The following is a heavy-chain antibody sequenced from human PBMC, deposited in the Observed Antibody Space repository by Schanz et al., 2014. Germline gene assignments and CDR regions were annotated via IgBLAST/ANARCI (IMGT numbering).Heavy chain of an antibody. CDR1: GFTFRSYG. J-gene: IGHJ6*02. CDR3: ARGNYGMDV. V-gene: IGHV3-48*03. CDR2: INGGGETT. Sequence: VQLVESGGGVVQPGRSLRLSCAASGFTFRSYGMHWVRQAPGKGLEWVSYINGGGETTYYADSVRGRFTISRDNAKNSLFLQMNSLRAEDTAKYYCARGNYGMDVWGQGTTVTVSS.